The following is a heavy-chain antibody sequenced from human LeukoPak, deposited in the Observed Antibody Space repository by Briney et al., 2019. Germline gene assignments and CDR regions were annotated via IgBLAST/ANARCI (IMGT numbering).Heavy chain of an antibody. CDR3: VRQQTSHGNFDY. Sequence: GGSLRLSCATSGFTFSNHAMHWVRQATGKGLEWVSAIGIAGDTFYPGSVKGRFTISRENAKNSLSLQINSLKAEDTAVYYCVRQQTSHGNFDYWGQGTLLTVSS. CDR1: GFTFSNHA. D-gene: IGHD1-26*01. V-gene: IGHV3-13*01. J-gene: IGHJ4*02. CDR2: IGIAGDT.